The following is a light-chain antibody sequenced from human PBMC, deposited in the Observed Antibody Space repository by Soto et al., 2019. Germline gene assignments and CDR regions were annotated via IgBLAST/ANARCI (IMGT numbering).Light chain of an antibody. CDR2: STN. CDR3: VLYMGSGISV. J-gene: IGLJ3*02. Sequence: QTVVTQEPSFSVSPGGTVTLTCGLNSGSVSTSLFPSWYQQTPGQAPRTLIYSTNTRSSGVPDRFSGSILGNKAALTITGAQADDESDFYCVLYMGSGISVFGGGTKLTVL. CDR1: SGSVSTSLF. V-gene: IGLV8-61*01.